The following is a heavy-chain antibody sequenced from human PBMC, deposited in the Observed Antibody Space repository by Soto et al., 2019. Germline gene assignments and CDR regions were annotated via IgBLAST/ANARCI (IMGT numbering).Heavy chain of an antibody. CDR3: ARDKDWAFDY. Sequence: GGSLRLSCVSSGFTFSSYSIVWVRQAPGKGLQWVSYIFVTGATIYYADFVKSRFTVSRDNAKNSVFLLMNSLRAEDTGIYYCARDKDWAFDYWGQGTLVTVS. J-gene: IGHJ4*02. V-gene: IGHV3-48*03. D-gene: IGHD3-9*01. CDR1: GFTFSSYS. CDR2: IFVTGATI.